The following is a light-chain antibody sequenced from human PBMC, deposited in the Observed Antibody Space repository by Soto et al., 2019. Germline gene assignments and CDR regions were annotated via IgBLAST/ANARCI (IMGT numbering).Light chain of an antibody. Sequence: DIHVTQSPSSVSASVGDRVTITCRASQAITSWLAWYQQKPGRAPKLLIYSASSLQSGAPSRFTGSRSRTDFTLTITSLQPDDAAVYYCQQTRSFPLTFGGGTKVEI. V-gene: IGKV1-12*01. CDR1: QAITSW. J-gene: IGKJ4*01. CDR3: QQTRSFPLT. CDR2: SAS.